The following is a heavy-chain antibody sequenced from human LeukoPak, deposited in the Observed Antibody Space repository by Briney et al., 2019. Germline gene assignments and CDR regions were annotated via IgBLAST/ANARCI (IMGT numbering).Heavy chain of an antibody. V-gene: IGHV4-4*07. J-gene: IGHJ3*02. CDR2: IYTSGST. CDR1: GGSISSYY. CDR3: ANDKTSSPAQDDAFDI. Sequence: SETLSLTCTVSGGSISSYYWSWIRQPAGKGLEWIGRIYTSGSTNYNPSLKSRVTMSVDTSKNQFSLKLSSVTAADTAVYYCANDKTSSPAQDDAFDIWGQGTMVTVSS. D-gene: IGHD3-22*01.